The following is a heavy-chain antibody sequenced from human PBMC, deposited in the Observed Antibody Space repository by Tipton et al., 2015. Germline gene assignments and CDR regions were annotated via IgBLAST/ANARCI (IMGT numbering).Heavy chain of an antibody. CDR3: AQINTPTYYFDY. CDR2: ISYTETS. D-gene: IGHD5-18*01. J-gene: IGHJ4*02. Sequence: TLSLTCTVSGGSIGSYYWNWIRQPPGKGLEWIGYISYTETSHYNPSLKSRVITSVDTSKNQFSLRLSSVTAADTAVYYCAQINTPTYYFDYWGQGTLVTVSS. V-gene: IGHV4-59*12. CDR1: GGSIGSYY.